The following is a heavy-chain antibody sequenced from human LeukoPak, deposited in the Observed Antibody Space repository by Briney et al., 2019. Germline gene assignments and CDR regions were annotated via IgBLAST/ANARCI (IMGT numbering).Heavy chain of an antibody. D-gene: IGHD6-19*01. J-gene: IGHJ4*02. Sequence: PGGSLRLSCAASGFTFSSYAMSWVRQAPGKGLEWVSAISGSGGSTYYADSVKGRFTISRDNAKNSLYLQMNSLRAEDTAVYYCARDPSITAVAGSDYWGQGTLVTVSS. CDR3: ARDPSITAVAGSDY. CDR2: ISGSGGST. V-gene: IGHV3-23*01. CDR1: GFTFSSYA.